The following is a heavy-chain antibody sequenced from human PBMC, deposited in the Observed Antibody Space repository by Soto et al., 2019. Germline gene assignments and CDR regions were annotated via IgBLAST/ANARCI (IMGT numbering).Heavy chain of an antibody. V-gene: IGHV3-33*01. D-gene: IGHD1-26*01. J-gene: IGHJ4*02. CDR2: IWYDGSNK. CDR3: ARDQAPRGFPTEFDY. Sequence: GGSLRLSCAASGFTFSSYGMHWVRQAPGKGLEWVAVIWYDGSNKYYADSVKGRFTISRDNSKNTLYLQMNSLRAEDTAVYYCARDQAPRGFPTEFDYWGQGTLVTVSS. CDR1: GFTFSSYG.